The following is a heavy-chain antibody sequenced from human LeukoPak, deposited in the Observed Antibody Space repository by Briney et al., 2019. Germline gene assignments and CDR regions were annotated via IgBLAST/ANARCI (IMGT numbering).Heavy chain of an antibody. Sequence: GGSLRLSCAASEITFSDYAMTWVRQAPGKGLEYVSAISSNGGSTYYANSVKGRFTISRDNSKNTLYLQMGSLRAEDMAVYYCARDLGWAIAAAGTYWGQGTLVTVSS. D-gene: IGHD6-13*01. CDR3: ARDLGWAIAAAGTY. CDR1: EITFSDYA. J-gene: IGHJ4*02. CDR2: ISSNGGST. V-gene: IGHV3-64*01.